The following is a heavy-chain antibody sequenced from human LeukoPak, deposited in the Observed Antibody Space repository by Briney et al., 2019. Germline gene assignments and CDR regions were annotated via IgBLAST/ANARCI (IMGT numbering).Heavy chain of an antibody. CDR2: IIPIFGTA. Sequence: ASVKVSCKASEGTFSSYAIGWVRQAPGQGLEWMGGIIPIFGTANYAQKFQGRVTITADESTSTAYMELSSLRSEDTAVYYCATDIVAVGPTPNYRDYWGQGTLVTVSS. CDR3: ATDIVAVGPTPNYRDY. CDR1: EGTFSSYA. V-gene: IGHV1-69*13. D-gene: IGHD2-2*01. J-gene: IGHJ4*02.